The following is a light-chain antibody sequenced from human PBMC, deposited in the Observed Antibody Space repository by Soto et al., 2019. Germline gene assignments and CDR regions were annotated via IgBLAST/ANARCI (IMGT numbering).Light chain of an antibody. CDR3: SSYTSSSTYV. Sequence: QSALTQPVSVSGSPGQSITITCTGSTSDIGSYNYVSWYLQDPGKAPKLIIYDVSYRPSGVSTRVFGSKSGNTASLTISTLPAEDDADHYCSSYTSSSTYVFGTGTKLTVL. CDR2: DVS. V-gene: IGLV2-14*01. J-gene: IGLJ1*01. CDR1: TSDIGSYNY.